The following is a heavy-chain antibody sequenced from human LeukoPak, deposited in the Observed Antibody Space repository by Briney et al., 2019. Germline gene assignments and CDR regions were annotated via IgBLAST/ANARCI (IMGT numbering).Heavy chain of an antibody. CDR3: ASALYCGGDCYSGRYFFDY. CDR2: IDTSGGAT. D-gene: IGHD2-21*02. J-gene: IGHJ4*02. Sequence: ASVKVSCKASGYTFINYYIHWVRQAPGQGLEWMGMIDTSGGATSNAQKVQGRVTMTRDTSTSTIYMELSSLRFEDTAVYYCASALYCGGDCYSGRYFFDYWGQGTLVTVSS. CDR1: GYTFINYY. V-gene: IGHV1-46*01.